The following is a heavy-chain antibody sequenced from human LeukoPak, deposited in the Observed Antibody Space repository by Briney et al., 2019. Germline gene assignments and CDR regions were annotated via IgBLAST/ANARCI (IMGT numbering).Heavy chain of an antibody. V-gene: IGHV3-21*01. J-gene: IGHJ2*01. CDR1: GFTFSSYT. CDR2: ISSSSSYI. CDR3: AGVMAYGTRYFDL. Sequence: PGGSLRLSCAASGFTFSSYTMNWVRQAPGKGLEWVSSISSSSSYIYYADSVKGRFTISRDNAKNSLYLQMNSLRAEDTAVYYCAGVMAYGTRYFDLWGRGTLVTVSS. D-gene: IGHD4-17*01.